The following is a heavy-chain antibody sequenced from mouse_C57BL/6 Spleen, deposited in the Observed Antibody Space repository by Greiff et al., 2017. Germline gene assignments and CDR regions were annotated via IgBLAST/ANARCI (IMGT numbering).Heavy chain of an antibody. Sequence: EVQLVESGGGLAQPKGSLKLSCAASGFTFTTYAMHWVRQSPGKGLEWVARIRRRSSNYGNYHAYSVKDRFTIAREDAQIMLYLQMNNLKTEDTAMYYCVRVPGYAMDYWGQGTSVTVSS. J-gene: IGHJ4*01. CDR3: VRVPGYAMDY. CDR2: IRRRSSNYGN. V-gene: IGHV10-3*01. CDR1: GFTFTTYA.